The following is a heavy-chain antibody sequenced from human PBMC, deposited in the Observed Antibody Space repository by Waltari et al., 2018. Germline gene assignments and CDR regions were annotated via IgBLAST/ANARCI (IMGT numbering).Heavy chain of an antibody. CDR3: ARLTRTAGTFGY. V-gene: IGHV4-39*01. CDR2: IYYSGST. CDR1: GGSISSSSYY. J-gene: IGHJ4*02. D-gene: IGHD6-19*01. Sequence: QLQLQESGPGLVKPSETLSLTCTVSGGSISSSSYYWGWIRQPPGKGLEWIGSIYYSGSTYYNPSLKSRVTISVDTSKNQFSLKLSSVTAADTAVYYCARLTRTAGTFGYWGQGTLVTVSS.